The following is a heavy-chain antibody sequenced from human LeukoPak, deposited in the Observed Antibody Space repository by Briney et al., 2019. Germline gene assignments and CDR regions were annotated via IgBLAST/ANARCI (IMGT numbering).Heavy chain of an antibody. CDR3: ARGGSNYSNYLTFNWFDP. CDR2: ISYDGSNK. Sequence: PGGSLRLSCAASGFTFSSYAMHWVRQAPGKGLEWVAVISYDGSNKYYADSVKGRFTISRDNSKNTLYLQMNSLRAEDTAVYYCARGGSNYSNYLTFNWFDPWGQGTLVTVSS. J-gene: IGHJ5*02. D-gene: IGHD4-11*01. CDR1: GFTFSSYA. V-gene: IGHV3-30*01.